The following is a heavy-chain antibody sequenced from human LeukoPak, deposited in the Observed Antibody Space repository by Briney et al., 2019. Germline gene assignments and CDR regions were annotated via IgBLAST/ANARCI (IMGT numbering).Heavy chain of an antibody. D-gene: IGHD3-10*01. CDR1: GCRFTSYW. J-gene: IGHJ4*02. Sequence: GAALKISWRGSGCRFTSYWIGWGRQMPGKGLEGMGIIYRGDFDTRYSPSFQGQVTISADTSISTAYLQWSSLNASDTAMYYCARLTHVLLWFGEFSIDYWGQGTLVTVSS. V-gene: IGHV5-51*01. CDR2: IYRGDFDT. CDR3: ARLTHVLLWFGEFSIDY.